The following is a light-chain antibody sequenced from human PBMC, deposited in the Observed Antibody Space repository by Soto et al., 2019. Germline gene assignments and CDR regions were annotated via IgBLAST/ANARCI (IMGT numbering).Light chain of an antibody. CDR2: AAS. CDR3: QQSYSRPLT. V-gene: IGKV1-39*01. Sequence: DIQMTQSPSSLSASVGDRVTIACRARQSINSNLNWYQQKPGKAPNLLIHAASNFQGGVPSRFRASGSGTDFTLTISGLQPEDWATYDGQQSYSRPLTFGGGTKVEIK. CDR1: QSINSN. J-gene: IGKJ4*01.